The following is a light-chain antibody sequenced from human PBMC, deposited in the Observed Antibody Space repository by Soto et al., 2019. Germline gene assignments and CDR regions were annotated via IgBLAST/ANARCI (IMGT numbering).Light chain of an antibody. J-gene: IGKJ1*01. V-gene: IGKV3-20*01. Sequence: DIVMTQSPGTLSLSPGERATLSCRASQSISSNYLAWYQQKPGQSPRLLIYGASSRATGIPDRFSGRGSGTDFTLTISRLEPEDFAVYFCQQYGISPRTFGQGTKVDIK. CDR2: GAS. CDR1: QSISSNY. CDR3: QQYGISPRT.